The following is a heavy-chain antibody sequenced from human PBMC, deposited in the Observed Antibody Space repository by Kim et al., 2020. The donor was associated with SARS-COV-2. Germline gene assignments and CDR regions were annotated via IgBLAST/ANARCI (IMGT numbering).Heavy chain of an antibody. CDR3: ARSYSSGWCYFDY. CDR2: ISSSSIYI. CDR1: GFTFSSYS. D-gene: IGHD6-19*01. V-gene: IGHV3-21*01. J-gene: IGHJ4*02. Sequence: GGSLRLSCAASGFTFSSYSMNWVRQAPGKGLEWVSSISSSSIYIYYADSVKGRFTISRDNAKNSLYLQMNSLRAEDTAVYYCARSYSSGWCYFDYWGQGTLVTVSS.